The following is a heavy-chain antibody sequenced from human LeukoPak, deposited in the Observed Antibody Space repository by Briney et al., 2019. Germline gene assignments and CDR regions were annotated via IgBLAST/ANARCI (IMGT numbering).Heavy chain of an antibody. Sequence: GGSLRLSCTASGFTFSSYWMHWVRQAPGEGLVWVSRIKSDGSSTSYADSVKGRFTISRDNAKNTVYLQMNSLRAEDTAVYYCARSLGSSGYQDYWGQGTLVTVSS. CDR3: ARSLGSSGYQDY. D-gene: IGHD3-22*01. V-gene: IGHV3-74*01. CDR2: IKSDGSST. J-gene: IGHJ4*02. CDR1: GFTFSSYW.